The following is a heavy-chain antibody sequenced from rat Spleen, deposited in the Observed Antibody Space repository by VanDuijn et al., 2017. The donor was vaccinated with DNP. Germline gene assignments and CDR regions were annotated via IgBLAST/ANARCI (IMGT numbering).Heavy chain of an antibody. Sequence: QVQLKESGPGLVQPSQTLSLTCTVSGFSLTSYTVHWVRQPTGKGLEWMGIIWTGGSTDYNSALKSRLSISRDTSKSQVFLKVNHLQTEDIATYYCARGNWEYFDYWGQGVMVTVSS. CDR1: GFSLTSYT. V-gene: IGHV2-30*01. CDR3: ARGNWEYFDY. J-gene: IGHJ2*01. D-gene: IGHD5-1*01. CDR2: IWTGGST.